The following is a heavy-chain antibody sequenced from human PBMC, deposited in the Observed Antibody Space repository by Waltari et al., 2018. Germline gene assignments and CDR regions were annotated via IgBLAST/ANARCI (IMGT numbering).Heavy chain of an antibody. D-gene: IGHD6-13*01. CDR1: GFTFSRYA. V-gene: IGHV3-23*01. Sequence: EVQLLESGGGLVQPGGSLRRSCAASGFTFSRYAMSWVRQAPGKGLEWVSAISGSVGITYFAYSVKGRFTISRDNSKNTLYLQMNSLRAEDTAVYYCSKDDRSCPVRWGQGTLVTVSS. CDR2: ISGSVGIT. J-gene: IGHJ4*02. CDR3: SKDDRSCPVR.